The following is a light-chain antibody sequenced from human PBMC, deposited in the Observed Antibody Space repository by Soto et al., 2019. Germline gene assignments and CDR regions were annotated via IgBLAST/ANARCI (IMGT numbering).Light chain of an antibody. Sequence: QSAKTHPASVSWSPGHSITISCTGTSSDVGGYNYVSWYQQHPGKAPKVMIYEVTNRPSGVSNRFSASKSGNTASLTISGLQAEDEADYYCGSYSSASPYYVLGTGTKVTAL. J-gene: IGLJ1*01. CDR2: EVT. CDR3: GSYSSASPYYV. CDR1: SSDVGGYNY. V-gene: IGLV2-14*01.